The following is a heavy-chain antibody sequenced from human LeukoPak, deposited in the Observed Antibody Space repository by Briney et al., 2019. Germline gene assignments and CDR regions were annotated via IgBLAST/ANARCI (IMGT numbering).Heavy chain of an antibody. CDR1: GFTFSSYS. J-gene: IGHJ4*02. Sequence: GGSLRLSCAASGFTFSSYSMNWVRQAPGKGLEWVSHIIASGTAMFYADSVKGRFTISRDNAKNSLYLQMNSLRDEDTAVYYCASSGSYRFDYWGQGTLVTVSS. CDR2: IIASGTAM. V-gene: IGHV3-48*02. D-gene: IGHD1-26*01. CDR3: ASSGSYRFDY.